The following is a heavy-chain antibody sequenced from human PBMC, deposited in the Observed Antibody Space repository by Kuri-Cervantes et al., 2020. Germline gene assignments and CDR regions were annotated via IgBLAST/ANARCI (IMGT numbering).Heavy chain of an antibody. D-gene: IGHD3-9*01. V-gene: IGHV1-18*01. Sequence: ASVKVSCKVSGYTLTELSMHWVRQAPGQGLEWVGWISAYNGNTNYAQKLQGRVTMTTDTSTSTAYMELRSLRSADTAVYYCARAQYDILTGYSVDYWGQGTLVTVSS. CDR1: GYTLTELS. CDR3: ARAQYDILTGYSVDY. J-gene: IGHJ4*02. CDR2: ISAYNGNT.